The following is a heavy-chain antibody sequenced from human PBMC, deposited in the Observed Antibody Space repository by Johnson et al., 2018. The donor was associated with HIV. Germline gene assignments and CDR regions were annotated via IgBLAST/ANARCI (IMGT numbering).Heavy chain of an antibody. CDR2: ISGSGGST. CDR1: GFTFSSYA. J-gene: IGHJ3*02. D-gene: IGHD5-18*01. Sequence: VQLLESGGGLVQPGGSLRLSCAASGFTFSSYAMSWVRQAPGKGLEWVSAISGSGGSTYYADSVKGRFTISRDNSKNTLYLQMNSLRAEDTAVYYCAKDLTWRIQLWNDAFDIWGQGTMVTVSS. CDR3: AKDLTWRIQLWNDAFDI. V-gene: IGHV3-23*01.